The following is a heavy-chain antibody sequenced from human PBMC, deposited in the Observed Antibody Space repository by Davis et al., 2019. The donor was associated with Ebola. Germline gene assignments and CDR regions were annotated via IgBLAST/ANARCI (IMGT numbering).Heavy chain of an antibody. D-gene: IGHD6-6*01. CDR2: ISYSGYT. CDR1: GGPISSYY. CDR3: ARQGIKARYYYGMDV. V-gene: IGHV4-59*08. J-gene: IGHJ6*02. Sequence: MPSETLSLTCTVSGGPISSYYWSWIRQSPGKGLEWIGYISYSGYTNYNPSLKRRVTISVDMSMNQFSLRLSSVTAGDTAVYYCARQGIKARYYYGMDVWGQGTTVTVSS.